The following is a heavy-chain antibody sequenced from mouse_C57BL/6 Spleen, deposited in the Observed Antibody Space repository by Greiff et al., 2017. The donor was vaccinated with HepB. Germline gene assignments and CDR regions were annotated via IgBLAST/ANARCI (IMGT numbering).Heavy chain of an antibody. J-gene: IGHJ1*03. V-gene: IGHV1-15*01. CDR2: IDPETGGT. Sequence: LQESGAELVRPGASVTLSCKASGYTFTDYEMHWVKQTPVHGLEWIGAIDPETGGTAYNQKFKGKAILTADKSSSTAYMELRSLTSEDSAVYYCTPLLRGGDGYFDVWGTGTTVTVSS. D-gene: IGHD1-1*01. CDR1: GYTFTDYE. CDR3: TPLLRGGDGYFDV.